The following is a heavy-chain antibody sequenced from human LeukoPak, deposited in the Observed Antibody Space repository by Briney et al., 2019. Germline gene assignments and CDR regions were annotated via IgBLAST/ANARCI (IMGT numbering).Heavy chain of an antibody. V-gene: IGHV4-59*08. CDR2: IYYSGIT. CDR3: AIAYYDSSGYYHVGAFDI. Sequence: SETLSLTCTVSGGSISGSYWSWIRQPPGKGLEWIGYIYYSGITKYNPSLKSRVTISVDTSKNQFSLKLSSVTAADTAVYYCAIAYYDSSGYYHVGAFDIWGQGTMVTVSS. CDR1: GGSISGSY. J-gene: IGHJ3*02. D-gene: IGHD3-22*01.